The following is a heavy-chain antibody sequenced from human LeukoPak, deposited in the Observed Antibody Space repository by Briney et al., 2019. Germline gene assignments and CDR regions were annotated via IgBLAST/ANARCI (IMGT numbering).Heavy chain of an antibody. CDR3: AKGMYGGNSDGLDY. J-gene: IGHJ4*02. CDR1: GFTFSSYG. CDR2: ISGSGGST. Sequence: GGSLRLSCAASGFTFSSYGMSWVRQAPGKGLEWVSAISGSGGSTYYADSVKGRFTISRDNSKNTLYLQMNSLRAEDTAVYYCAKGMYGGNSDGLDYWGQGTLVTVSS. V-gene: IGHV3-23*01. D-gene: IGHD4-23*01.